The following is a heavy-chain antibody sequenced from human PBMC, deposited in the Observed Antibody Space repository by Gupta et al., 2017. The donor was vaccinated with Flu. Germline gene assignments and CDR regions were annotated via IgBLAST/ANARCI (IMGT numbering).Heavy chain of an antibody. Sequence: QVQLVQSGAEVKKPGSSVKVSCKASGSTFSSAAISWVRQALGQGIEWMGGIIPIFGTANYAQKFQVRVTIPADKSTSTAYMELSSLRSEDTAVYYCARGGLQDSSSWYFSNPVSAFDIWGQGTMVTVSS. V-gene: IGHV1-69*06. CDR3: ARGGLQDSSSWYFSNPVSAFDI. CDR2: IIPIFGTA. J-gene: IGHJ3*02. CDR1: GSTFSSAA. D-gene: IGHD6-13*01.